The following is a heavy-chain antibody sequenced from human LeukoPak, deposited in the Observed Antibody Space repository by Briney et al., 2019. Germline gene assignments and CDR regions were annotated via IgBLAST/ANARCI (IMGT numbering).Heavy chain of an antibody. CDR1: GGTFSSYA. D-gene: IGHD6-13*01. J-gene: IGHJ3*02. CDR3: ARDLDLYSSSWDDAFDI. Sequence: ASVKVSCKASGGTFSSYAISWVRQAPGQGLEWMGRIIPILGIANYAQKFQGRVTITADKSTSTAYMELSGLRSEDTAVYYCARDLDLYSSSWDDAFDIWGQGTMVTVSS. CDR2: IIPILGIA. V-gene: IGHV1-69*04.